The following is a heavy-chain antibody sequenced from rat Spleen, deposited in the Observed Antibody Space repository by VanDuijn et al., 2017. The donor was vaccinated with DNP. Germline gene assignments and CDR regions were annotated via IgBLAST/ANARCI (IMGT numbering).Heavy chain of an antibody. CDR1: GFTFSNLY. Sequence: EVQLLDSGGGLVKPGRSLKLSCAAPGFTFSNLYMPWDRQAPKKGLEWVTCVSHEVSSTDYEDSVKGRFIIYRDNAKSTLYLRLNSLRSEDTAIYYCVRPDVYYGLEDCSANWGQGTLVTVSS. V-gene: IGHV5-22*01. CDR3: VRPDVYYGLEDCSAN. D-gene: IGHD1-6*01. CDR2: VSHEVSST. J-gene: IGHJ3*01.